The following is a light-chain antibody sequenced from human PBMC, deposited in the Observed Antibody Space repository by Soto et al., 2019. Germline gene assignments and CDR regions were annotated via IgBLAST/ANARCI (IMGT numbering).Light chain of an antibody. CDR1: QSLVHIDGNTY. CDR2: KIS. CDR3: LQATQSYT. Sequence: DIVLTQTRLSSPVTLGQPASISCRSSQSLVHIDGNTYFNWLQQRPGQPPRLLIYKISNRFPGVPGRFSGRGAGTDFTLNISRVEADDVGVYYCLQATQSYTFGQGTRLEIK. J-gene: IGKJ2*01. V-gene: IGKV2-24*01.